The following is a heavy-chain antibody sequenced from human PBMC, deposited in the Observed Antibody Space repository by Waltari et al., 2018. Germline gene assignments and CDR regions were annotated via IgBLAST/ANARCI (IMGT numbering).Heavy chain of an antibody. V-gene: IGHV4-39*07. J-gene: IGHJ4*02. D-gene: IGHD5-12*01. CDR2: FYKSGTT. Sequence: QPQLQESGPGLVKPSETLSLTCTVSRSSIRHNNYYWGWVRQPPGKGLEWIGSFYKSGTTYYNPSLKSRVTISVDTSNNQFSLKLNSVTAADTAVYYCVRGYPDIVATISDYWGQGTLVIVSS. CDR3: VRGYPDIVATISDY. CDR1: RSSIRHNNYY.